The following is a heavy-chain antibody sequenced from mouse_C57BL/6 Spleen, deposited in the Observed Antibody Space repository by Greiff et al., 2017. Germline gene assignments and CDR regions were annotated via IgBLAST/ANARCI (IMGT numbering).Heavy chain of an antibody. J-gene: IGHJ4*01. CDR2: INPNNGGT. Sequence: EVQLQQSGPELVKPGASVKISCKASGYTFTDYYMNWVKQSHGKSLEWIGDINPNNGGTSYNQKFKGKATLTVDKSSSTAYMELRSLTSEDSAVYYCARGAAQAKGPYYAMDYWGQGTSVTVSS. CDR3: ARGAAQAKGPYYAMDY. V-gene: IGHV1-26*01. D-gene: IGHD3-2*02. CDR1: GYTFTDYY.